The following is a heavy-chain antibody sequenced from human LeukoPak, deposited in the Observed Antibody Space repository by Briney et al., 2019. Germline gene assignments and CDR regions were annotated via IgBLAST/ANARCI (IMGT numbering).Heavy chain of an antibody. Sequence: GGSLRLSCAASGFTFSSYWMHWVRQAPGKGLVWVPRIRSDGSSRNYADSVRGQFTISRDNAKNTLYLQMNSLRAEDTAVYYCASGGSSDWHFNYWGQGTLVTVSS. CDR2: IRSDGSSR. CDR3: ASGGSSDWHFNY. D-gene: IGHD2-15*01. CDR1: GFTFSSYW. V-gene: IGHV3-74*01. J-gene: IGHJ4*02.